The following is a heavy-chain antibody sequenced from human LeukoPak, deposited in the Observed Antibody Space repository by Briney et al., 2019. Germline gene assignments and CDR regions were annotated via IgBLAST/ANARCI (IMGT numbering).Heavy chain of an antibody. J-gene: IGHJ4*02. CDR1: GASISGYH. CDR2: IYYSGST. D-gene: IGHD5-18*01. V-gene: IGHV4-59*08. Sequence: SETLSLTCTVSGASISGYHWSWIRRPPGKGLEWIGYIYYSGSTSYNPSLKSRVTISLDTSKNQFSLRLSSVTAADTAVYYCARLQMDTAMVRFDYWGQGTLVTVSS. CDR3: ARLQMDTAMVRFDY.